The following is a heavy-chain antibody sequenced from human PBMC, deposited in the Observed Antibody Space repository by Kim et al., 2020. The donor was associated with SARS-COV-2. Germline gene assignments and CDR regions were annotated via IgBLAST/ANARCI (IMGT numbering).Heavy chain of an antibody. V-gene: IGHV4-39*01. Sequence: SETLSLTCTVSGGSISSSSYYWGWIRQPPGKGLEWIGSIYYSGSTYYNPSLKSRVTISVDTSKNQFSMKLSSVTAADTAVYYCARSVRGWATDYWGQGTLVTVSS. J-gene: IGHJ4*02. CDR3: ARSVRGWATDY. D-gene: IGHD3-10*01. CDR1: GGSISSSSYY. CDR2: IYYSGST.